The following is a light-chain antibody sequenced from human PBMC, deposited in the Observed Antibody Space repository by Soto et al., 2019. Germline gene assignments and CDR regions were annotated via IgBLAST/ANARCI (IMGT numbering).Light chain of an antibody. CDR1: QSINWW. Sequence: DIQMTQSPSTLSAPVGDRVTITCRASQSINWWLAWYQQAPGRAPKVLISDASTLESGVPSRFSGYRSGTEFTLTISSLQPDDFATYYCQEYNSWRGEWTFGQGTKVEIK. J-gene: IGKJ1*01. CDR3: QEYNSWRGEWT. CDR2: DAS. V-gene: IGKV1-5*01.